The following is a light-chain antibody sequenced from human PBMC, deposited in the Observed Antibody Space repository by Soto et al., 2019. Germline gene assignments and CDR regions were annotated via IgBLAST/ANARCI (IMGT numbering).Light chain of an antibody. CDR2: AAS. CDR1: QVIGND. J-gene: IGKJ5*01. Sequence: AIQMTQSPSSLSASVGDRVTISCRASQVIGNDLAWYQQKPGKAPRLPIFAASNLQSGVPSRFSGSGSGTDFTLTITCLQPYNFATYYCQQTNSFPVTFGQGKRLVSK. V-gene: IGKV1-6*01. CDR3: QQTNSFPVT.